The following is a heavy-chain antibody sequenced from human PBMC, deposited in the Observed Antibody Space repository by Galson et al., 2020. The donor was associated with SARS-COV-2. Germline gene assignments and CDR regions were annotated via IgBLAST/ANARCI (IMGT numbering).Heavy chain of an antibody. CDR2: ISSSSSYI. J-gene: IGHJ5*02. V-gene: IGHV3-21*01. CDR1: GFTFSSYS. Sequence: GGSLRLSCAASGFTFSSYSMNWVRQAPGKGLEWVSSISSSSSYIYYADSVKGRFTISRDNAKNSLYLQMNSLRAEDTAVYYCARGPYYDDSSGGWFDPWGQGTMVTVSS. D-gene: IGHD3-22*01. CDR3: ARGPYYDDSSGGWFDP.